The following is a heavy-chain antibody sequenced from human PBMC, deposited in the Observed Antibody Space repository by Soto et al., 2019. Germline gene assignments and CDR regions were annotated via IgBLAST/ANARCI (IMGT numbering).Heavy chain of an antibody. D-gene: IGHD7-27*01. J-gene: IGHJ4*02. CDR1: GYTFTSYA. CDR3: AREGAGLGIDIDFDN. V-gene: IGHV1-3*01. Sequence: ASVPVSCKASGYTFTSYAMHWVRQAPGQRLAWMGWFNAGNGNTKYSQKFQGRVTITRDTSASTAYMELISLRSEDTAVYYCAREGAGLGIDIDFDNWGQGTLVTVSS. CDR2: FNAGNGNT.